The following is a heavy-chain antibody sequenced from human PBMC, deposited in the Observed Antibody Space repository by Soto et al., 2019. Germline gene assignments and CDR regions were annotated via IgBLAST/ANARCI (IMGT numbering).Heavy chain of an antibody. V-gene: IGHV3-30-3*01. CDR3: ASSSTFDY. Sequence: QVQLLESGGGVVQPGRSLRLSCAASGFTFSSYAMHWVRQAPGKGLEWVAVISYDGSNKYYADSVKGRFTISRDNSKNTLYLQMNSLRAEDTAVYYCASSSTFDYWGQGTLVTVSS. CDR1: GFTFSSYA. CDR2: ISYDGSNK. J-gene: IGHJ4*02. D-gene: IGHD6-19*01.